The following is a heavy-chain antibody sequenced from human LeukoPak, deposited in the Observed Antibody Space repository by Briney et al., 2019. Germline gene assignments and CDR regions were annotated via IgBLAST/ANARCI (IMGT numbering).Heavy chain of an antibody. V-gene: IGHV3-23*01. CDR3: ARAYSETYGLGYYYMDV. D-gene: IGHD1-26*01. J-gene: IGHJ6*03. CDR2: ISVSGNT. Sequence: GGSLRLSCAASGFTLSSYAMSWVRQGPGKGLEWVSAISVSGNTYHADSVKGRFTISRDNAKNSLYLQMNSLRAEDTAVYYCARAYSETYGLGYYYMDVWGKGTTVTISS. CDR1: GFTLSSYA.